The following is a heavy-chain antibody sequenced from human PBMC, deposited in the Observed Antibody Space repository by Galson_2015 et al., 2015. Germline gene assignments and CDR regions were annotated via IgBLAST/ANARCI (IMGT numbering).Heavy chain of an antibody. CDR1: GFTFSSCG. J-gene: IGHJ6*02. CDR3: AKDNEGYCNDGHCYSYYYYGMDV. CDR2: ISAEGSIR. Sequence: SLRLSCAASGFTFSSCGMHWVRQAPGKGLEWVALISAEGSIREYADSVKGRFTISRDNSKNTLSLQMNSLRAEDTAIYYCAKDNEGYCNDGHCYSYYYYGMDVWGQGTTVTVSS. V-gene: IGHV3-30*18. D-gene: IGHD2-15*01.